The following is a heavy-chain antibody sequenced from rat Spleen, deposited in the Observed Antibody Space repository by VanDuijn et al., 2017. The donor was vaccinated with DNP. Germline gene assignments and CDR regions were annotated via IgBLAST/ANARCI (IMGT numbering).Heavy chain of an antibody. J-gene: IGHJ4*01. CDR1: GFSLTSNG. Sequence: QVQLKESGPGLVQPSQTLSLTCTVSGFSLTSNGVSWVRQPPGKGLEWIAAISSGGTTYYNSALKSRLSISRDTSKSQVFLKMNSLQTEDTAIYFCTRVPGYNFYVMDAWGQGASVTVSS. V-gene: IGHV2S12*01. CDR2: ISSGGTT. D-gene: IGHD1-4*01. CDR3: TRVPGYNFYVMDA.